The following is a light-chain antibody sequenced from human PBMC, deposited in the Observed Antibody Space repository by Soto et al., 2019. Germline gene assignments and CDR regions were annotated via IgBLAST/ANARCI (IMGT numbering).Light chain of an antibody. CDR2: GAS. CDR1: QSVSSTY. V-gene: IGKV3-20*01. Sequence: EIVLTQSPGTLSLSPGERATLSCRASQSVSSTYLAWYQQKPGQAPRLLIYGASSRATGIPDRFSGSGSGTDFTLTISRLEPEDFAVYYCQQYGSSPDTFGGGTKVEMK. J-gene: IGKJ4*01. CDR3: QQYGSSPDT.